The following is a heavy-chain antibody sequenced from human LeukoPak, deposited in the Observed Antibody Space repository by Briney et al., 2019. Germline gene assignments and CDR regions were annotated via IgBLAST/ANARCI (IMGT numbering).Heavy chain of an antibody. J-gene: IGHJ4*02. V-gene: IGHV4-4*07. Sequence: KSSETLSLTCTVSGASISSYYWSWIRQPAGKGREWIGRIYTSGSTNYNPSLKSRVTMSVDTSKNQFSLKLSSVTAADTAVYYCARGDIAAAGAPLGYWGQGTLVTVSS. CDR3: ARGDIAAAGAPLGY. CDR1: GASISSYY. D-gene: IGHD6-13*01. CDR2: IYTSGST.